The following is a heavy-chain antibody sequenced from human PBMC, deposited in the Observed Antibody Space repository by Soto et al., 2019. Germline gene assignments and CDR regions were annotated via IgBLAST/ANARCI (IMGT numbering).Heavy chain of an antibody. J-gene: IGHJ4*02. CDR1: GGSISSSNW. CDR2: SYHSGST. CDR3: ARCYDYVWGSYRYVMAD. Sequence: QVQLQESGPGLVKPSGTLSLTCAVSGGSISSSNWWSWVRQPPGKGLEWIGESYHSGSTNYNPSLKSRVTISVDKSKNQFSLKLSSVTAADTAVYYCARCYDYVWGSYRYVMADWGQGTLVTVSS. D-gene: IGHD3-16*02. V-gene: IGHV4-4*02.